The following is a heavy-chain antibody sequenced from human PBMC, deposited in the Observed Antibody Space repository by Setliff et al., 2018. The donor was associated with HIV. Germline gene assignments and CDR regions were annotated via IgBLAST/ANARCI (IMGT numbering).Heavy chain of an antibody. Sequence: GASVKVSCKASGYTFTGYYMHWVRQAPGQGLEWMGWINPNSGGTNYAQKFQGRVTMTRDTSISTAYMELSRLRSDDTAVYYCVTSPGSFTSVDETEAGDYWGQGTLVTDSS. D-gene: IGHD6-25*01. J-gene: IGHJ4*02. CDR3: VTSPGSFTSVDETEAGDY. CDR2: INPNSGGT. CDR1: GYTFTGYY. V-gene: IGHV1-2*02.